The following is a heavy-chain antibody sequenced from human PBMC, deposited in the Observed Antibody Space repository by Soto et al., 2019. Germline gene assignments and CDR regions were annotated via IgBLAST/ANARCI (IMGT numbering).Heavy chain of an antibody. J-gene: IGHJ4*02. CDR1: GFTFSSYN. D-gene: IGHD2-2*01. CDR3: ATTGYCSSTYCPDS. CDR2: ISSGSIYI. V-gene: IGHV3-21*01. Sequence: EVQLVESGGGLVKPGGSLRLSCEASGFTFSSYNMVWVRQAPGKGLEWVSSISSGSIYIYYADSVKGRFTVSRDNAKNSLYLQMNSLRAEDTAVYYCATTGYCSSTYCPDSWGQGTLVTVSS.